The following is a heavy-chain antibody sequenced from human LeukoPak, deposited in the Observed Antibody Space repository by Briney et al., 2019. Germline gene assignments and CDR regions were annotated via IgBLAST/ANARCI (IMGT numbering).Heavy chain of an antibody. CDR2: INPSGGTT. D-gene: IGHD6-13*01. CDR3: ARANSPIAAAGPFDY. J-gene: IGHJ4*02. Sequence: KVSCKASGYTFTSYYMHWVRQAPGQGLEWMGIINPSGGTTNYAQKFQGRVTMTRDTSTSTVYMELSSLRSEDTGVYYCARANSPIAAAGPFDYWGQGTLVTVSS. CDR1: GYTFTSYY. V-gene: IGHV1-46*01.